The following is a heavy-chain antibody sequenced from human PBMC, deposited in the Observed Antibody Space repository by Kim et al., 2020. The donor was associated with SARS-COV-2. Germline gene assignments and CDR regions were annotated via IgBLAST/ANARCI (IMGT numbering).Heavy chain of an antibody. CDR2: ISSSSSSI. Sequence: GGSLRLSCAASGFRFSSCSMNWVRQAPGKGLEWVAYISSSSSSIFYADSVKGQFTISRDNAKNSLFLQMSGLRDEDTAVYYCARDDPDYYYGSGSYPPSDYWGQGTLVTVSS. CDR3: ARDDPDYYYGSGSYPPSDY. D-gene: IGHD3-10*01. J-gene: IGHJ4*02. V-gene: IGHV3-48*02. CDR1: GFRFSSCS.